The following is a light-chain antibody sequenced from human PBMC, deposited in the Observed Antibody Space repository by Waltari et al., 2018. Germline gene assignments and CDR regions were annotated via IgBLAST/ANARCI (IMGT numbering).Light chain of an antibody. CDR3: QQRRNWPLT. J-gene: IGKJ4*01. V-gene: IGKV3-11*01. CDR1: QNVKCY. CDR2: CTS. Sequence: SQNVKCYLAWYQQKPGQAPRLLIYCTSNRASGIPARFSGSGSETDFTLTISSLEPEDSAVYYCQQRRNWPLTFGGGTKVEIK.